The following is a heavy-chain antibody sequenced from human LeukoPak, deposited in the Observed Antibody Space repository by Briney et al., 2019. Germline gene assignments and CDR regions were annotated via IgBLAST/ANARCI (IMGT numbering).Heavy chain of an antibody. V-gene: IGHV3-30*07. CDR3: TRDYRVGCTGGTCYPIDY. J-gene: IGHJ4*02. CDR1: GFTFSSHA. Sequence: PGGSLRLSCTASGFTFSSHAMHWVRQAPGKGLEWLAVISYDGSNKYYADSVKGRFTMSRDNSKNPLYLQMDSLRAEDTAVYFCTRDYRVGCTGGTCYPIDYWGQGTLVTVSS. CDR2: ISYDGSNK. D-gene: IGHD2-15*01.